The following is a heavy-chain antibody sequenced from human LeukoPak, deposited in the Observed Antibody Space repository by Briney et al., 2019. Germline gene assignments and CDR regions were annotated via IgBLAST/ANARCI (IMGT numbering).Heavy chain of an antibody. CDR1: GYTFTSYG. D-gene: IGHD4-17*01. J-gene: IGHJ4*02. V-gene: IGHV1-18*01. Sequence: ASVKVSCKASGYTFTSYGISWVRQAPGQGLEWMGWISAYNGNTNYAQKLQGRVTMTTDTSTSTAYMELRSLRSDDTAVYYCARDSGEHYGDYKQSYWGQGTLVTVSS. CDR3: ARDSGEHYGDYKQSY. CDR2: ISAYNGNT.